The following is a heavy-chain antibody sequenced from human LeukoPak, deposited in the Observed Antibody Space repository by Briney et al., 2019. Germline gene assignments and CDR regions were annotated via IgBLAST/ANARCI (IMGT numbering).Heavy chain of an antibody. D-gene: IGHD5-24*01. CDR2: TYYRSKWYN. Sequence: SQTLSLTCAISGDSVSSHSTAWNWIRQSPSSGLEWLGRTYYRSKWYNHYAVSVKSRITINPDTSKNQFSLQLNSVTPEDTAVYYCAGLRDGYIAYWGQGTLVTVSS. CDR1: GDSVSSHSTA. CDR3: AGLRDGYIAY. J-gene: IGHJ4*02. V-gene: IGHV6-1*01.